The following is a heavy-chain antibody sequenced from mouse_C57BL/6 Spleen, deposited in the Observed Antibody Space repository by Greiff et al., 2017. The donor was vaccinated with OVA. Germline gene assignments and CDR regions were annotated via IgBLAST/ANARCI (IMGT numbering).Heavy chain of an antibody. CDR3: TRSGSSFDY. CDR2: IDPETGGT. J-gene: IGHJ2*01. V-gene: IGHV1-15*01. Sequence: VQLQQSGAELVRPGASVTLSCKASGYTFTDYEMHRVKQTPVHGLEWIGAIDPETGGTAYNQKFKGKAILTADKSSSTAYMELRSLTSEDSAVYYCTRSGSSFDYWGQGTTLTVSS. CDR1: GYTFTDYE. D-gene: IGHD1-1*01.